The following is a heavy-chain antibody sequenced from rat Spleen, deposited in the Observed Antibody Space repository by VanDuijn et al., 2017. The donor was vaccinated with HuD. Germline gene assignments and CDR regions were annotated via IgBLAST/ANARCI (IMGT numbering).Heavy chain of an antibody. Sequence: EVQLVESGGGLVQPGRSMKLSCVASGFTFSDYYMAWVRQAPKKSLEWVATIYSSGSRTYSPDSVKGRFTISRDNAKSTLYLQMNSLRSEDTATYYCTRGYVMDAWGQGASVTVSS. CDR1: GFTFSDYY. CDR3: TRGYVMDA. V-gene: IGHV5-22*01. J-gene: IGHJ4*01. CDR2: IYSSGSRT.